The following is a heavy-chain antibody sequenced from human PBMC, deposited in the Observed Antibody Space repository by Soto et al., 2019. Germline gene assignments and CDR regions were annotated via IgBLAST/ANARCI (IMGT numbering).Heavy chain of an antibody. Sequence: PGGSLRLSCAASGFTFSSYSMNWVRQAPGKGLEWVSSISSSSSYIYYADSVKGRFTISRDNAKNSLYLQMNSLRAEDTAVYYCARDYYGSGSYYNGPDAFDIWGQGTMVTVSS. CDR2: ISSSSSYI. V-gene: IGHV3-21*01. J-gene: IGHJ3*02. CDR1: GFTFSSYS. D-gene: IGHD3-10*01. CDR3: ARDYYGSGSYYNGPDAFDI.